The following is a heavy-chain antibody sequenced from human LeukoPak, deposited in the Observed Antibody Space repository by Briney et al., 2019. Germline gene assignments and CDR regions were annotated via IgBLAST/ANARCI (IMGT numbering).Heavy chain of an antibody. CDR2: IHGDGKKT. Sequence: PGGSLRLSCAASGFTFSSYWMHWVRQAPGKGLVWVSRIHGDGKKTTYADSVKGRFTISRDNAKNTLYLQMNSLRVEDTAVYYCARCPIFGAVEYFQHWGQGTLVTVSS. CDR1: GFTFSSYW. J-gene: IGHJ1*01. V-gene: IGHV3-74*01. CDR3: ARCPIFGAVEYFQH. D-gene: IGHD3-3*01.